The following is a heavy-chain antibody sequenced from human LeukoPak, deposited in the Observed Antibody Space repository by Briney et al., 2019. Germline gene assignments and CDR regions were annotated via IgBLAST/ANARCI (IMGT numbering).Heavy chain of an antibody. CDR3: ARKRAARLGYYYYMDV. V-gene: IGHV4-4*07. CDR2: IYTSGST. CDR1: GGSISSYY. D-gene: IGHD6-6*01. Sequence: PSETLSLTCTVSGGSISSYYWSWIRQPAGKGLEWIGRIYTSGSTNYNPSLKGRVTMSVDTSKNQFSLKLSSVTAADTAVYYCARKRAARLGYYYYMDVWGKGTTVTVSS. J-gene: IGHJ6*03.